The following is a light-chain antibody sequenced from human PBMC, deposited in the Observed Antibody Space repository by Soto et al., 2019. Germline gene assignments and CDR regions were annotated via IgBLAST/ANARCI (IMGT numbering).Light chain of an antibody. V-gene: IGLV2-8*01. Sequence: QSVLTQPPSASGSPGQSVTISCTGSSSDVGGYNYVSWYQQHPGKAPKLMIYEVSKRPSGVPDRFSGSKSGNTASLTVSGLQAEDEADYYCSSYARSKVVFGGGTKLTVL. CDR1: SSDVGGYNY. CDR3: SSYARSKVV. CDR2: EVS. J-gene: IGLJ2*01.